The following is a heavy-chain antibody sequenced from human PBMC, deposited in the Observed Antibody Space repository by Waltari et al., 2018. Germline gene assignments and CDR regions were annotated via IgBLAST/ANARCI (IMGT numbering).Heavy chain of an antibody. CDR3: ARGPGRCSSTSCSPPHYYYYYGMDV. V-gene: IGHV4-38-2*02. CDR1: GNSISSGYH. Sequence: QVQLQESGPGLVKPSETLSLTCTVPGNSISSGYHWGWLRQPPGKGLVWIGNIYQSGSTYYNPSLKSRVTISLDTSKNQFSLKLSSMTAADTAVYYCARGPGRCSSTSCSPPHYYYYYGMDVWGQGTTVTVSS. J-gene: IGHJ6*02. CDR2: IYQSGST. D-gene: IGHD2-2*01.